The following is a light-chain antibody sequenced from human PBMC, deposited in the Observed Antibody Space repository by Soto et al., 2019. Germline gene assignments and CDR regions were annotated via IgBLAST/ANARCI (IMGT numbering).Light chain of an antibody. CDR2: RAS. CDR1: QSVSSSY. Sequence: EIVLTQSPGTLSLSPVERATLSCRASQSVSSSYLAWYQQKPGQAPKVLIYRASSRATGIPDRFSGSGSGTDFTLTISRLEPEDFAVYYCQQHGSPPLPFGGGCKVQI. V-gene: IGKV3-20*01. CDR3: QQHGSPPLP. J-gene: IGKJ4*01.